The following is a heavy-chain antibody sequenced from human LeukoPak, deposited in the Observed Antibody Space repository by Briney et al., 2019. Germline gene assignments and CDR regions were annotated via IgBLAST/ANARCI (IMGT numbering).Heavy chain of an antibody. Sequence: ASVKISCKVSGYTFTDYYMHWVRQAPGKGLEWMGLVDPEDGETIYAEKFQGRVTITADTSTDTAYMELSSLRSEDTAVYYCAGGDYFGGNYWGQGTLVTVSS. J-gene: IGHJ4*02. CDR2: VDPEDGET. D-gene: IGHD4-17*01. V-gene: IGHV1-69-2*01. CDR3: AGGDYFGGNY. CDR1: GYTFTDYY.